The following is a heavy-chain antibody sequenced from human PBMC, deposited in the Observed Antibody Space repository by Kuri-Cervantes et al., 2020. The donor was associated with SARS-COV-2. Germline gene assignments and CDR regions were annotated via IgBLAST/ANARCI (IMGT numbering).Heavy chain of an antibody. V-gene: IGHV3-69-1*01. D-gene: IGHD6-19*01. CDR1: GFTFSDYY. Sequence: GGSLRLSCAASGFTFSDYYMNWVRQAPGKGLEWVSSISSSSTIYYADSVKGRFTISRDNAKNSLYLQMNSLRAEDTAVYYCAKEGKYSSGWYDYYYYYMDVWGKGTTVTVSS. CDR3: AKEGKYSSGWYDYYYYYMDV. CDR2: ISSSSTI. J-gene: IGHJ6*03.